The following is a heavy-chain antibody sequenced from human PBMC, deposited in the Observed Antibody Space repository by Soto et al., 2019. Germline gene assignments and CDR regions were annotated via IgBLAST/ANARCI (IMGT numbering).Heavy chain of an antibody. CDR1: GFTFSSYS. J-gene: IGHJ5*02. CDR3: AKDLVAAAAS. CDR2: ISSSSSTI. Sequence: GGSLRLSCAASGFTFSSYSMNWVRQAPGKGLEWLSYISSSSSTIYYADSVKGRFTISRDNAKNSLYLQMNSLRAEDTAIYYCAKDLVAAAASWGQGTLVTVSS. D-gene: IGHD6-13*01. V-gene: IGHV3-48*01.